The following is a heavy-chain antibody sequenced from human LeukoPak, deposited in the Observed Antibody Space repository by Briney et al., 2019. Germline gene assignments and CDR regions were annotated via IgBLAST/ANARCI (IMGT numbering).Heavy chain of an antibody. CDR1: GGSFSGYY. D-gene: IGHD2-2*01. J-gene: IGHJ4*02. CDR2: INHSGST. CDR3: ARARGSTCRFGC. Sequence: SETLSLSCAVYGGSFSGYYRSWIRQPPGKGLEWIGEINHSGSTNYNPSLKSRVTISVDTSKNQFSLRLSSVTAADTAVYYCARARGSTCRFGCWGQGTQVTVSS. V-gene: IGHV4-34*01.